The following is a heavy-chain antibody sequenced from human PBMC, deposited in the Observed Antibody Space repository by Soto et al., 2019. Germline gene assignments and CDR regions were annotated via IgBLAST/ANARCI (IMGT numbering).Heavy chain of an antibody. D-gene: IGHD3-3*01. J-gene: IGHJ4*02. CDR1: GGAISNYF. CDR2: IDNSGST. V-gene: IGHV4-4*07. Sequence: ERLSLTCTVSGGAISNYFCNWIRQPAGKGLEWIGRIDNSGSTNYNPSLKSRITMSADTSRNQFSLKLNSVTAADTAVYYCARGGQDFWSGPFDYWGQGALVTVSS. CDR3: ARGGQDFWSGPFDY.